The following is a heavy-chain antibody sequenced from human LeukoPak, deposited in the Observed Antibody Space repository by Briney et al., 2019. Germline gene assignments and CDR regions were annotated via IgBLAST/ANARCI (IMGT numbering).Heavy chain of an antibody. V-gene: IGHV2-5*02. CDR2: IYWDDDK. Sequence: SGPTLVNPTQTLTLTCTFSGFSLSTSGVGVGWIRQPPGKALEWLALIYWDDDKRYSPSLKSRLTITKDTSKNQVVLTMTNMDPVDTATYYCAHSPFPVAGTETYYFDYWGQGTLVTVSS. D-gene: IGHD6-19*01. CDR1: GFSLSTSGVG. CDR3: AHSPFPVAGTETYYFDY. J-gene: IGHJ4*02.